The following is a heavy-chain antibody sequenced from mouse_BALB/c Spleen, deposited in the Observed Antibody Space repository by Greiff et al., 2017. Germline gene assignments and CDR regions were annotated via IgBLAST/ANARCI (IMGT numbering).Heavy chain of an antibody. D-gene: IGHD2-14*01. CDR3: ARVYYRYEGYAMDY. CDR2: ILPGSGST. Sequence: VQLQQSGAELMKPGASVKISCKATGYTFSSYWIEWVKQRPGHGLEWIGEILPGSGSTNYNEKFKGKATFTADTSSNTAYMQLSSLTSEDSAVYYCARVYYRYEGYAMDYWGQGTSVTVSS. CDR1: GYTFSSYW. V-gene: IGHV1-9*01. J-gene: IGHJ4*01.